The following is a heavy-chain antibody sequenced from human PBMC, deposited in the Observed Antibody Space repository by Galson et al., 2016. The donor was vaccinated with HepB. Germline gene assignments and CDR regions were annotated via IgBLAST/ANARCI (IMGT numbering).Heavy chain of an antibody. CDR3: ARLLGYTYGGDY. Sequence: SVKVSCKASGYPFTSYDINWVRQATGQGLEWMGWMNANTGNTGSAQKFQGRITMTRNTSISTAYMELSSLRAEDTAVYYCARLLGYTYGGDYGGQGTLVTVSS. J-gene: IGHJ4*02. CDR2: MNANTGNT. D-gene: IGHD5-18*01. V-gene: IGHV1-8*01. CDR1: GYPFTSYD.